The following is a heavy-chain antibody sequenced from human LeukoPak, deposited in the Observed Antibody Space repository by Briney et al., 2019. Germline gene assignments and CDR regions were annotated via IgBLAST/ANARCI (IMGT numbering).Heavy chain of an antibody. CDR2: IGTAGDT. D-gene: IGHD4-17*01. J-gene: IGHJ3*02. CDR1: GFTFSSYD. V-gene: IGHV3-13*01. Sequence: GGSLRLSCAASGFTFSSYDMHWVRQATGKGLEWVSAIGTAGDTYYPGSVKGRFTISRENAKNSLYLQMNSLRAGDTAVYYCARHGDYNAFDIWGQGTMVTVSS. CDR3: ARHGDYNAFDI.